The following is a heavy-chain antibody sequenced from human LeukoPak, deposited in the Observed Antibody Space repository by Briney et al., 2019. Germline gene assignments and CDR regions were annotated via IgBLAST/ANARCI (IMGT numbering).Heavy chain of an antibody. Sequence: GGSLRLSCAASEFTFSTYSMNWVRQAPGKGLEWVSSISSGSTYIYYADSVKGRFTISRDNAKNSLYLQMNSLRVEDTALYYCAKDIGRVDTASTYMDVWGKGTTVTISS. V-gene: IGHV3-21*04. J-gene: IGHJ6*03. D-gene: IGHD5-18*01. CDR3: AKDIGRVDTASTYMDV. CDR2: ISSGSTYI. CDR1: EFTFSTYS.